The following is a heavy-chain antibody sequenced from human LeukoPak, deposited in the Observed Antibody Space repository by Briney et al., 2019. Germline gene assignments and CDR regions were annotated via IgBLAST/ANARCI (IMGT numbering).Heavy chain of an antibody. Sequence: GGSLRLSCAASGFTFDDYAMHWVRQAPGKGLEWVSGISWNSGSIGYADSVKGRFTISRDNAKNSLYLQMNSLRAEDTPLYYCAKDIATGNRLYYFDYWGQGTLVTVSS. J-gene: IGHJ4*02. CDR1: GFTFDDYA. CDR2: ISWNSGSI. V-gene: IGHV3-9*01. D-gene: IGHD1-14*01. CDR3: AKDIATGNRLYYFDY.